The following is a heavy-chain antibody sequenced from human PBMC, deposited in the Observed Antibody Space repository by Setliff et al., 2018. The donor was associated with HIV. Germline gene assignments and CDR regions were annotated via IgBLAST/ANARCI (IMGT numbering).Heavy chain of an antibody. V-gene: IGHV1-69*10. J-gene: IGHJ4*02. CDR3: AREKEGILNY. CDR1: GYTFTSYD. CDR2: IIPILGIA. Sequence: SVKVSCKASGYTFTSYDINWVRQAPGQGLEWMGGIIPILGIASYSQKFQGRVTITADKSTSTAYMELSSLRSEDTAVYYCAREKEGILNYWGQGTLVTVSS. D-gene: IGHD3-10*01.